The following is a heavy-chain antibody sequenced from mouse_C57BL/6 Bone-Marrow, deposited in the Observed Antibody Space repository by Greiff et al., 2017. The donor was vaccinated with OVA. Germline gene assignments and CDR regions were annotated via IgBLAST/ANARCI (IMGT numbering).Heavy chain of an antibody. CDR3: TTYRY. CDR2: IDPENGDT. V-gene: IGHV14-4*01. CDR1: GFNIKDDY. J-gene: IGHJ2*01. Sequence: VQLQQSGAELVRPGASVKLSCTASGFNIKDDYMHWVKERPEQGLEWIGWIDPENGDTEYASKFQGKATITADTSSKTVYVHLSSLTSEDTAVYYCTTYRYWGQGTTLTVSS.